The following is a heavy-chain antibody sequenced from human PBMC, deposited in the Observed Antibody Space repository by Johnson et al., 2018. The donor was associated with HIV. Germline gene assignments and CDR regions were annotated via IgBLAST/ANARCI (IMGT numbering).Heavy chain of an antibody. CDR1: GFTVNSNY. Sequence: VQLVESGGGVVQPGRSLRLSCAASGFTVNSNYMSWVRQAPGQGLEWVSGISGSGGSTYYADSVKGRFTISRDNSKNTLYLQMNSLRAEDTAVYYCAKDGDWDTVAHAFDIWGQGTMVIVSS. J-gene: IGHJ3*02. D-gene: IGHD5-12*01. V-gene: IGHV3-23*04. CDR2: ISGSGGST. CDR3: AKDGDWDTVAHAFDI.